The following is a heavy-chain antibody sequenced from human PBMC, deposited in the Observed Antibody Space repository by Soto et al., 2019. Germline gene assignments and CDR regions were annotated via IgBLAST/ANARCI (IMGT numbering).Heavy chain of an antibody. CDR1: GGTFSSYA. CDR2: IIPIFGTA. V-gene: IGHV1-69*01. J-gene: IGHJ6*02. CDR3: ARNLGYSSSSGYYGMDV. D-gene: IGHD6-6*01. Sequence: QVQLVQSGAEVKKPGSSVKVSCKASGGTFSSYAISWVRQAPGQGLEWMGGIIPIFGTANYAQKFQGRVTITADESTSTAYMELSSLRSEDTAVYYCARNLGYSSSSGYYGMDVWGQGTTVTACS.